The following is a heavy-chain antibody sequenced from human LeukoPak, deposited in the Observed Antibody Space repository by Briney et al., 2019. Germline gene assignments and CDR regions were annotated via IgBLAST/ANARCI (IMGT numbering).Heavy chain of an antibody. CDR3: ARYGRAATIPERGIDY. CDR1: GRSISSHD. Sequence: SETLSLTCTVSGRSISSHDWSWVRQPPGKGLEWVGYIYYSGSNNHNPSLKSRVTISVDTSKNQFSRKLSSVTAADTAVYYCARYGRAATIPERGIDYWGQGTLVTVSS. CDR2: IYYSGSN. V-gene: IGHV4-59*11. J-gene: IGHJ4*02. D-gene: IGHD5-24*01.